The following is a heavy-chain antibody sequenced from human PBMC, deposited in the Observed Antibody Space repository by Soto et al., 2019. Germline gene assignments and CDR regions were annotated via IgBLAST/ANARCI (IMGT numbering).Heavy chain of an antibody. CDR1: DGSISGHY. V-gene: IGHV4-4*07. CDR2: IYSGAST. CDR3: ARDRGYSYGSFGP. D-gene: IGHD5-18*01. Sequence: PSETLPLTCIVSDGSISGHYWSWIRQPAGQELEGIGRIYSGASTNYPPSLTIRGTMSVDTSKNLISLELTSVTAADTAIYYCARDRGYSYGSFGPWGQGALVTVSS. J-gene: IGHJ5*02.